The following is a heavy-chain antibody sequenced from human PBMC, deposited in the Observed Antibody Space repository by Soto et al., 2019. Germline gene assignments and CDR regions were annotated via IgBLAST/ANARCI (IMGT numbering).Heavy chain of an antibody. V-gene: IGHV3-23*01. CDR3: QSYCSGGSCYRTNAFAF. Sequence: GSLRLSCAASGFTFSTYAMSWVRQAPGKGLEWVGVITGSGADTYYADSVKGRFTISRDNSKNTLYLQMNSLRAEDTAVYYCQSYCSGGSCYRTNAFAFWGQGTLVTVSS. J-gene: IGHJ3*01. D-gene: IGHD2-15*01. CDR2: ITGSGADT. CDR1: GFTFSTYA.